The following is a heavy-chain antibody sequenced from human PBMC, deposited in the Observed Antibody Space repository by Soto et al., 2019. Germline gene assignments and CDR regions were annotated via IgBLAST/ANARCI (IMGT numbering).Heavy chain of an antibody. CDR3: ASCYSGPLNGMDV. V-gene: IGHV5-51*01. D-gene: IGHD2-15*01. J-gene: IGHJ6*02. CDR1: GHSFTSYW. Sequence: GESLKISCKGSGHSFTSYWIGWVRQMPGKGLEWMGIIYPGDSDTRYSPSFQGQVTISADKSISTAYLQWSSLKASDTAMYYCASCYSGPLNGMDVWGQGTTVTVSS. CDR2: IYPGDSDT.